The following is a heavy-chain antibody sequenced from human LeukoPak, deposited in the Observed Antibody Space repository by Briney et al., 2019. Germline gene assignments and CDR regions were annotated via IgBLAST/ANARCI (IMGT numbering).Heavy chain of an antibody. CDR2: IYHSGST. CDR1: GYSISSGYY. Sequence: SETLSLTCAVSGYSISSGYYWGWIRQPPGKGLEWIGSIYHSGSTHYNPSLKSRVAISVDTSKKQFSLKLSSVTAADTAVYYCARNSSSRYFDYWGQGTLVTVSS. CDR3: ARNSSSRYFDY. D-gene: IGHD6-13*01. V-gene: IGHV4-38-2*01. J-gene: IGHJ4*02.